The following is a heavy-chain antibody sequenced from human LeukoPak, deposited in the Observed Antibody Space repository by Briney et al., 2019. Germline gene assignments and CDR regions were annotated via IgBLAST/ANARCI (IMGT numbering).Heavy chain of an antibody. V-gene: IGHV5-51*01. D-gene: IGHD2-2*01. CDR1: GYSFSNYW. CDR3: ARRRFGEYCNSTSCSRPFDY. J-gene: IGHJ4*02. Sequence: GESLKISCKGSGYSFSNYWIGWVRQMPGKGLESMGIIYPGDSDIRYSPSFQGQVTISADKSISTAYLQWSSLKASDTAMYYCARRRFGEYCNSTSCSRPFDYWGQGTLVTVS. CDR2: IYPGDSDI.